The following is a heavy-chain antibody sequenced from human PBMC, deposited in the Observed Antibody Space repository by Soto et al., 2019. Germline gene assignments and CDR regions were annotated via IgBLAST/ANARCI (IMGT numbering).Heavy chain of an antibody. V-gene: IGHV1-69*13. Sequence: GASVKVSCKASGGTFSSYASSWVRQAPGQGLEWMGGIIPIFGTANYAQKFQGRVTITADESTSTAYMELSSLRSEDTAVYYCARSVWSPHRHYYYCGMDVWGQGTTVTVSS. CDR2: IIPIFGTA. D-gene: IGHD2-21*01. CDR3: ARSVWSPHRHYYYCGMDV. CDR1: GGTFSSYA. J-gene: IGHJ6*02.